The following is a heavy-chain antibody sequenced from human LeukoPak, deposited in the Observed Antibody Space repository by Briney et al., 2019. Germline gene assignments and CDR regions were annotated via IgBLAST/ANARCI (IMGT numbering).Heavy chain of an antibody. CDR1: GLTFSDYY. Sequence: GGSLRLSCAASGLTFSDYYMSWIRQAPGKGLEWVSAISGGGGSTYYADSVKGRFTISRDNSKNTLYLQVNSLRAEDTAVYYCAKALYYYDSSDSFDYWGQGTLVTVSS. J-gene: IGHJ4*02. CDR3: AKALYYYDSSDSFDY. V-gene: IGHV3-23*01. CDR2: ISGGGGST. D-gene: IGHD3-22*01.